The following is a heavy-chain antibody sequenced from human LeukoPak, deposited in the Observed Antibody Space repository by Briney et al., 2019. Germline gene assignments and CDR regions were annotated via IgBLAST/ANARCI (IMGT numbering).Heavy chain of an antibody. D-gene: IGHD2-15*01. CDR1: GYTFTSYY. Sequence: GASVKVSCKASGYTFTSYYMHWVRQAPGQGLEWMGIINPSGGSTSYAQKFQGRVTMTRDTSTSTAYMELRSLRSDDTAVYYCGRLGYCSGSSCPTSYYNWFDPWGQGTLVTVSS. V-gene: IGHV1-46*01. J-gene: IGHJ5*02. CDR3: GRLGYCSGSSCPTSYYNWFDP. CDR2: INPSGGST.